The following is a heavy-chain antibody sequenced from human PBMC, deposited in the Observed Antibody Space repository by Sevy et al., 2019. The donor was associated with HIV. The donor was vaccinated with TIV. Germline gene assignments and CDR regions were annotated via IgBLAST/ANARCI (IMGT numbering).Heavy chain of an antibody. Sequence: GGCLRLSCAASGFTFSHHGMHWVRQAPGKGLEWVAVIWYDGSNEEYADSVKGRFTISRDNSKNTLYLQMNSLRAEDTATYYCTRAGTGSYDYYWGNPFDPWGQGTLVTVSS. CDR2: IWYDGSNE. V-gene: IGHV3-33*01. CDR1: GFTFSHHG. J-gene: IGHJ5*02. D-gene: IGHD3-16*01. CDR3: TRAGTGSYDYYWGNPFDP.